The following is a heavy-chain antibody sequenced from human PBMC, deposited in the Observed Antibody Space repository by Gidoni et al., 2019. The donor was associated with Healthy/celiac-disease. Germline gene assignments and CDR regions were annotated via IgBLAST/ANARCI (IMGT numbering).Heavy chain of an antibody. V-gene: IGHV4-34*01. CDR2: INHSGST. D-gene: IGHD2-15*01. CDR1: GGSFSGYY. Sequence: QVQLQQWGAGLLKPSETLSLTCAVYGGSFSGYYWSWIRQPPGKGLEWIGEINHSGSTNYNPSLKSRVTISVDTSKNQFSLKLSSVTAADTAVYYCARLKYCSGGSCSEYFQHWGQGTLVTVSS. J-gene: IGHJ1*01. CDR3: ARLKYCSGGSCSEYFQH.